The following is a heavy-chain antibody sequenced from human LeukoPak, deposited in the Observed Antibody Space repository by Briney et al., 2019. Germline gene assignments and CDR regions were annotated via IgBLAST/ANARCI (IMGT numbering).Heavy chain of an antibody. CDR1: GYTFTSYG. J-gene: IGHJ4*02. Sequence: ASVKVSCKASGYTFTSYGISWVRQAPGQGLEWMEWISAYNGNTNYAQKPQGRVTMTTDTSTSTAYMELRSLRSDDTAVYYCARSYYYDSSGYADYWGQGTLVTVSS. CDR2: ISAYNGNT. V-gene: IGHV1-18*01. CDR3: ARSYYYDSSGYADY. D-gene: IGHD3-22*01.